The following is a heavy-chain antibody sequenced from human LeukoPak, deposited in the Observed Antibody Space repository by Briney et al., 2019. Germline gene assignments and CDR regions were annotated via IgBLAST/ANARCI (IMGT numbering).Heavy chain of an antibody. CDR3: ARSRGDILSLDYYYHRIDV. D-gene: IGHD3-9*01. CDR2: ISAYNGNT. CDR1: GYTFTSYG. Sequence: ASVKVSCKASGYTFTSYGISWVRQAPGQGLEWMGWISAYNGNTNYAQKLQGRVTMNTDTSTSTAYMELRSLRSDDTAVYYWARSRGDILSLDYYYHRIDVWGKGTTVTVSS. J-gene: IGHJ6*04. V-gene: IGHV1-18*04.